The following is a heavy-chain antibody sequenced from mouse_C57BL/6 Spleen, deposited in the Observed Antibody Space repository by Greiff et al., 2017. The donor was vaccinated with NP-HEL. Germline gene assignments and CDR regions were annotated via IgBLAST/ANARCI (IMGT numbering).Heavy chain of an antibody. J-gene: IGHJ4*01. CDR2: IYPRSGNT. V-gene: IGHV1-81*01. CDR3: ARDIGYSYAMDY. D-gene: IGHD2-3*01. CDR1: GYTFTSYG. Sequence: QVQLQQSGAELARPGASVKLSCKASGYTFTSYGISWVKQRTGQGLEWIGEIYPRSGNTYYNEKFKGKATLTADKSSSTAYMELRSLTSDDSAVYFCARDIGYSYAMDYWGQGTSVTVSS.